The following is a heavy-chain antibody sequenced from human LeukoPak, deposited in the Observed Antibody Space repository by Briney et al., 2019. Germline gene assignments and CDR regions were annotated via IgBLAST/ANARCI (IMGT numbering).Heavy chain of an antibody. D-gene: IGHD3-3*01. V-gene: IGHV1-18*01. CDR2: ISAYNGNT. Sequence: EASVKVSCKASGYTFTSYGISWVRQAPGQGLEWMGWISAYNGNTNYAQKLQGRVTMTTDTSTSTAYMELRSLRSDDTAVYYCARDKGAFDDFWSGYYSNWGQGTLVTVSS. J-gene: IGHJ4*02. CDR1: GYTFTSYG. CDR3: ARDKGAFDDFWSGYYSN.